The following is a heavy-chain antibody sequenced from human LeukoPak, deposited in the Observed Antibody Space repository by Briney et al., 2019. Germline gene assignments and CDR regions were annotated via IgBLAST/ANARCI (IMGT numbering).Heavy chain of an antibody. CDR2: IYYSGNT. D-gene: IGHD3-3*01. Sequence: SETLSLTCTVSGGSIRDTTYYWGWIRQPPGKGLEWIGSIYYSGNTYHSPSLMSRVTISVDTSKNHFSLKLSSVTAADTAVYYCARDFRGGYDFWSGYYTPYYFDYWGQGTLVTVSP. V-gene: IGHV4-39*07. CDR1: GGSIRDTTYY. J-gene: IGHJ4*02. CDR3: ARDFRGGYDFWSGYYTPYYFDY.